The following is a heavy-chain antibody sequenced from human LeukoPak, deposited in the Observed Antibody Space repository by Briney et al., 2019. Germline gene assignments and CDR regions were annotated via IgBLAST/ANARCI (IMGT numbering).Heavy chain of an antibody. CDR1: GFTFASYA. J-gene: IGHJ4*02. D-gene: IGHD3-22*01. CDR2: ISYDGSNK. Sequence: GGSLRLSCAASGFTFASYAMYWVRQAPGKGLEWVAVISYDGSNKYYADSVKGRFTISRDNSKNTLFVQMSSLRAEDTAVYYCARGEYYSDTSSYFDYWGQGTLVTVSS. CDR3: ARGEYYSDTSSYFDY. V-gene: IGHV3-30*03.